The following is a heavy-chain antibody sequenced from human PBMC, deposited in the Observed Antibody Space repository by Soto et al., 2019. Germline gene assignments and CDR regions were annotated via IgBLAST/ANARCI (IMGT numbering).Heavy chain of an antibody. Sequence: QVQLVASGGGVVQPGRSLRLSCAASGFTFSSYGMHWVRQAPGKGLEWVAVIWYDGSNKYYADSVKGRFTISRDNSKNKLYLQMNSLRAEDTAVYYCARDDSYSSGWLGYWGQGTLGTVSS. CDR2: IWYDGSNK. D-gene: IGHD6-19*01. V-gene: IGHV3-33*01. J-gene: IGHJ4*02. CDR3: ARDDSYSSGWLGY. CDR1: GFTFSSYG.